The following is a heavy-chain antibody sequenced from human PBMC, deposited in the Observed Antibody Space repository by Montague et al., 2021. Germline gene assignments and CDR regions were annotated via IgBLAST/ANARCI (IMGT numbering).Heavy chain of an antibody. CDR2: IKYDGSRT. V-gene: IGHV3-74*01. CDR1: GFTLSNYW. Sequence: SLRLSCAASGFTLSNYWMHWARQAPGKGLVWVSHIKYDGSRTGYADSVKGRFTISRDNAKNTLYLHMNSLRVDDTAVYYCARSAFAAALDPWGQGTLVTVSS. D-gene: IGHD6-25*01. J-gene: IGHJ5*02. CDR3: ARSAFAAALDP.